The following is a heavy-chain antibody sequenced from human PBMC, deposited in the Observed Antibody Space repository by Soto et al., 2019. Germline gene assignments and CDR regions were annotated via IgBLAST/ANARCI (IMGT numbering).Heavy chain of an antibody. CDR3: ARDKDRQQLGGNYYYILDV. D-gene: IGHD3-3*02. J-gene: IGHJ6*02. V-gene: IGHV1-69*12. CDR1: GGTFSTSA. CDR2: IMPVFATP. Sequence: QVQLMQSGAEVKKPGSSVKVSCKASGGTFSTSAISWVRQAPGEGLEWVGGIMPVFATPDYAQKFQGRVTISADESTTTGYLELTSLTTDDTALYYCARDKDRQQLGGNYYYILDVWGQGTAITVS.